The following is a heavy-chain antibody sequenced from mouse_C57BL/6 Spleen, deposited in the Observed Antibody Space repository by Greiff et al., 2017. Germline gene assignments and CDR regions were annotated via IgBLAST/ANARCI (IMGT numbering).Heavy chain of an antibody. V-gene: IGHV3-6*01. CDR2: ISYDGSN. J-gene: IGHJ4*01. Sequence: EVKLMESGPGLVKPSQSLSLTCSVTGYSITSGYYWNWIRQFPGNKLEWMGYISYDGSNNYNPSLKNRISITRDTSKNQFFLKLNSVTTEDTATYYCARETVVHAMDYWGQGTSVTVSS. D-gene: IGHD1-1*01. CDR3: ARETVVHAMDY. CDR1: GYSITSGYY.